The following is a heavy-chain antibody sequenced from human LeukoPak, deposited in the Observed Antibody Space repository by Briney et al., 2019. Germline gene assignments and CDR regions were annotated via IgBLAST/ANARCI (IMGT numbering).Heavy chain of an antibody. CDR2: ISSSGSTI. CDR3: AGGGGYGDYFDY. D-gene: IGHD4-17*01. CDR1: GFTFSSYE. J-gene: IGHJ4*02. Sequence: GGSLRLSCAASGFTFSSYEMNWVRQAPGKGLEWVSYISSSGSTIYYADSVKGRFTISRDNAKNSLYLQMNSLRAEDTALYYCAGGGGYGDYFDYWGQGTLVTVSS. V-gene: IGHV3-48*03.